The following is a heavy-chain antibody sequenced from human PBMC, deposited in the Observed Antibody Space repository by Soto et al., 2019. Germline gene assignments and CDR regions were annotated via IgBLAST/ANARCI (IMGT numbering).Heavy chain of an antibody. Sequence: SVKVSCKXSGGTFSSYTISWVRQAPGQGLEWMGRIIPILGIANYAQKFQGRVTITADKSTSTAYMELSSLRSEDTAVYYCAREGSSASFDYWGQGTLVTVSS. CDR1: GGTFSSYT. CDR2: IIPILGIA. J-gene: IGHJ4*02. D-gene: IGHD6-6*01. CDR3: AREGSSASFDY. V-gene: IGHV1-69*04.